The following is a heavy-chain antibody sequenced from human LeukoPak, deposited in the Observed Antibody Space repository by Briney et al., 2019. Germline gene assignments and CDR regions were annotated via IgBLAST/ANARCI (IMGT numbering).Heavy chain of an antibody. CDR1: GGSISSGGYY. Sequence: KPSETLSLTCAVSGGSISSGGYYWSWIRQPAGKGLEWIGRIYGSGRTNYNLSLKSRVTISVDTSKNQFSLRLSSVTAADTAMYFCAKSGGYGLIDYWGQGTLVTVSS. D-gene: IGHD1-26*01. V-gene: IGHV4-61*02. J-gene: IGHJ4*02. CDR2: IYGSGRT. CDR3: AKSGGYGLIDY.